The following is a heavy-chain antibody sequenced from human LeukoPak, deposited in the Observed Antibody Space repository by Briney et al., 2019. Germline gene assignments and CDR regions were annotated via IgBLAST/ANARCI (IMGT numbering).Heavy chain of an antibody. Sequence: GGSLRLSCAASGFTFSSYAMSWVRQAPGKGLEWVSAISGSGGSTYYAESVKGRFTISRDNSKNTLYLQMNSLRAEDTAVYYCAKDPVGGYSYGSSDYWGQGTLVTVSS. CDR3: AKDPVGGYSYGSSDY. J-gene: IGHJ4*02. V-gene: IGHV3-23*01. CDR1: GFTFSSYA. D-gene: IGHD5-18*01. CDR2: ISGSGGST.